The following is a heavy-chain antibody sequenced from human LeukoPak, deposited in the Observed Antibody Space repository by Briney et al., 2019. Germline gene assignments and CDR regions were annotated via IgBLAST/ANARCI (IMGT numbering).Heavy chain of an antibody. CDR1: GFTFRNYY. J-gene: IGHJ6*04. CDR2: ISSSSSYT. CDR3: ARVPSGFGMDV. D-gene: IGHD7-27*01. V-gene: IGHV3-11*06. Sequence: PGGSLRLSCEASGFTFRNYYMTWIRQAPGKGLEWVSYISSSSSYTNYADSVKGRFTISRDNAKNSLYLQMNSLRAEDTAVYYCARVPSGFGMDVWGKGTTVTVSS.